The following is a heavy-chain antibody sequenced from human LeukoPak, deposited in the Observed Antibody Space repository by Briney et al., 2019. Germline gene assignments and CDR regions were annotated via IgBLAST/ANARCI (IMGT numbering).Heavy chain of an antibody. Sequence: GGSLRLSCAASGFTFDDYGMSWVRQAPGKGLEWVSGINWNGGSTGYADSVKGRFTISRDNAKNSLYLQMNSLRAEDTALYYCARDAVNDYGDPVAFDIWGQGTMVTVSS. D-gene: IGHD4-17*01. CDR2: INWNGGST. CDR1: GFTFDDYG. V-gene: IGHV3-20*04. J-gene: IGHJ3*02. CDR3: ARDAVNDYGDPVAFDI.